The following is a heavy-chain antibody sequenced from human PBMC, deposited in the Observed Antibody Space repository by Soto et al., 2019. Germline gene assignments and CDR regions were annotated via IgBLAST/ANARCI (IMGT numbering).Heavy chain of an antibody. D-gene: IGHD3-22*01. CDR3: ASGGYYDSSGSRNYHYYGMNV. CDR2: ISPYDGNT. J-gene: IGHJ6*02. V-gene: IGHV1-18*01. CDR1: GYTFSSYG. Sequence: ASVKVSCKASGYTFSSYGINWVRQAPGQGLEWLGRISPYDGNTKYAQIKHGRVSMTTDTSTKTAYIEMRRLRSDDTAVYYFASGGYYDSSGSRNYHYYGMNVWGQGTTVTAP.